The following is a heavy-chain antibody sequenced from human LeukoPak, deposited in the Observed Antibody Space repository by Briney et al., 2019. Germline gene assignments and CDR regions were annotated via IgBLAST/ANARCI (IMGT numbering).Heavy chain of an antibody. CDR3: AKDILTGYSIPDY. J-gene: IGHJ4*02. D-gene: IGHD3-9*01. CDR1: GFTFSSYG. CDR2: ISYDGSNK. Sequence: PGGSLKLSCAASGFTFSSYGMHWVRQAPGKGLERVAVISYDGSNKYYADPVKGRFTISRDNSKNTLYLQMNSLRAEDTAVYYCAKDILTGYSIPDYWGQGTLVTVSS. V-gene: IGHV3-30*18.